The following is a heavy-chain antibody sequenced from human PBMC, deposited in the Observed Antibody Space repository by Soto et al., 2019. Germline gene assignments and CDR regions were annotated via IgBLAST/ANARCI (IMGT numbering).Heavy chain of an antibody. D-gene: IGHD3-16*01. CDR2: IYYSGST. V-gene: IGHV4-59*08. J-gene: IGHJ6*02. CDR1: GGSISSYY. Sequence: SETLSLTCTVSGGSISSYYWSWIRQPPGKGPEWIGYIYYSGSTNYNPSLKSRLTMSLDTSQNQFSLRLASVTDADSAVYYCARVPSPFDYYYAMDVWGQGTTVTVSS. CDR3: ARVPSPFDYYYAMDV.